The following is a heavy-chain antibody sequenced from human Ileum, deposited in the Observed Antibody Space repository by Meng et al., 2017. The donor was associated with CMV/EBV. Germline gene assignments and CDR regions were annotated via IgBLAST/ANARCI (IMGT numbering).Heavy chain of an antibody. CDR3: ARDRNWGHTYYYYYGMDV. V-gene: IGHV3-30-3*01. CDR1: GFTFSSYA. D-gene: IGHD7-27*01. Sequence: GGSLRLSCAASGFTFSSYAMHWVRQAPGKGLEWVAVISYDGSNKYYADSVKGRFTISRDNSKNTLYLQMNSLRAEDTAVYYCARDRNWGHTYYYYYGMDVWGQGTTVTGSS. J-gene: IGHJ6*02. CDR2: ISYDGSNK.